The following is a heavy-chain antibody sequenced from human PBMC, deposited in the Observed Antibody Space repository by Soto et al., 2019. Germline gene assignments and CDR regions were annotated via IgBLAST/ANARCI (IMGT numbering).Heavy chain of an antibody. V-gene: IGHV3-23*01. Sequence: GGSLRLSCAASGFTFSSYAMSWVRQAPGKGLEWVSAISGSGGSTYYADSVKGRFTISRDNSKNTLYLQMNSLRAEDTAVYYCAKGLYCSSTSCYTPDYYYYGMDVWGQGATVTVSS. CDR3: AKGLYCSSTSCYTPDYYYYGMDV. J-gene: IGHJ6*02. CDR1: GFTFSSYA. D-gene: IGHD2-2*02. CDR2: ISGSGGST.